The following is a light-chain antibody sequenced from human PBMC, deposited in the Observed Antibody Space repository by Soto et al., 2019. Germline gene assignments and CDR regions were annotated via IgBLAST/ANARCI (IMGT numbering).Light chain of an antibody. Sequence: DIQMTQSPSSVSASVGDRVTISCRASQGISSWLAWYQQKPGEAPKLLIYKASTLQTGVPSRFSGSGSGTDFTLNITSLQPEDFATYYCHQASSFPLSFGGGTKVEIK. CDR3: HQASSFPLS. CDR2: KAS. J-gene: IGKJ4*01. V-gene: IGKV1-12*01. CDR1: QGISSW.